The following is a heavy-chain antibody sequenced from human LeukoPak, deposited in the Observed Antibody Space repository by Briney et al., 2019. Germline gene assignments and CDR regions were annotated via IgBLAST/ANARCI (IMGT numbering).Heavy chain of an antibody. J-gene: IGHJ4*02. CDR3: ARGRFRYYDSSGSAPRRYYFDY. V-gene: IGHV4-34*01. Sequence: SETLSLTCAVYGGSFSGYYWSWIRQPPGKGLEWIREINHSGSTNYNPSLKSRVTISVDTSKNQFSLKLSSVTAADTAVYYCARGRFRYYDSSGSAPRRYYFDYWGQGTLVTVSS. CDR2: INHSGST. D-gene: IGHD3-22*01. CDR1: GGSFSGYY.